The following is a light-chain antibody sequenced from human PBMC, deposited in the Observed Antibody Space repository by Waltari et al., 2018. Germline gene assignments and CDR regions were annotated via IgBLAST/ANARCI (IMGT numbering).Light chain of an antibody. V-gene: IGLV2-23*01. J-gene: IGLJ3*02. CDR3: CSYAGSSTPRV. CDR2: EGS. CDR1: SSDVGSYNL. Sequence: QSALTQPASVSGSPGPSITISCPGTSSDVGSYNLVSWYLQPPAKAPTLMIYEGSQRPSGVSTRFSASKSGNTASLTISGLQAEDEADYYCCSYAGSSTPRVFGGGTKLTVL.